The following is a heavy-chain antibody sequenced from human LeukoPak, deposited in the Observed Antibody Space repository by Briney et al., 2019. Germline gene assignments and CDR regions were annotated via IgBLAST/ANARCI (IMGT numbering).Heavy chain of an antibody. V-gene: IGHV3-23*01. CDR1: GFTFSSYA. CDR2: IGSSGSST. CDR3: ARGTAWYSSSWYFDY. D-gene: IGHD6-13*01. J-gene: IGHJ4*02. Sequence: PGGSLRLSCAASGFTFSSYAMSWVRQAPGKGLEWVSAIGSSGSSTYYADSVKGRFTTSRDTSKNTLYLQMNSLRAEDTAVYYCARGTAWYSSSWYFDYWGQGTLVTVSS.